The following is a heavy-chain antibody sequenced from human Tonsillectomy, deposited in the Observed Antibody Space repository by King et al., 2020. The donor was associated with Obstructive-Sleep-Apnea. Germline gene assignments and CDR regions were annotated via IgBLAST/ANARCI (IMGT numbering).Heavy chain of an antibody. Sequence: VQLVESGAEVKKPGESLKISCKGSGYRFTSYWIGWVRQMPGKGLDWMGLIYPVDSNTRYSPSFQGQVTISADKSITTAYLQWCSLKASDTAMYYCARLGGYDSSALYYYYGMDVWGQGTTVTVSS. D-gene: IGHD3-22*01. CDR1: GYRFTSYW. CDR3: ARLGGYDSSALYYYYGMDV. J-gene: IGHJ6*02. CDR2: IYPVDSNT. V-gene: IGHV5-51*01.